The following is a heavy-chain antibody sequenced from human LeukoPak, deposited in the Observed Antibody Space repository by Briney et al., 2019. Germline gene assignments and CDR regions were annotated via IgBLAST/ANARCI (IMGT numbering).Heavy chain of an antibody. V-gene: IGHV3-7*03. J-gene: IGHJ4*02. CDR1: GFTFRGYW. CDR2: IKQDGGEQ. Sequence: PGGSLRLSCAASGFTFRGYWMSWVRQTPGKGLEWVANIKQDGGEQYYVDSVKGRFTISRDNAKDSLYLQMNSLRVEDTAVYYCARGRGVDYWGQGTLVTVSS. CDR3: ARGRGVDY. D-gene: IGHD3-10*01.